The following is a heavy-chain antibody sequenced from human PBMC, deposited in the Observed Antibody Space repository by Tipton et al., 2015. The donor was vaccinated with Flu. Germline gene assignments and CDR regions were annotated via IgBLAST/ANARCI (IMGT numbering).Heavy chain of an antibody. CDR1: GGSITPYY. D-gene: IGHD3-3*01. Sequence: TLSLTCTVSGGSITPYYWCWILQSAGQGLEWIGLIYSTGTTNYNPALKSRVSMSVDTSHNQFSLEIISVTASETAVYYCAKETYFNFWSGYAFDICGQGTKVTVSS. CDR3: AKETYFNFWSGYAFDI. CDR2: IYSTGTT. V-gene: IGHV4-4*07. J-gene: IGHJ3*02.